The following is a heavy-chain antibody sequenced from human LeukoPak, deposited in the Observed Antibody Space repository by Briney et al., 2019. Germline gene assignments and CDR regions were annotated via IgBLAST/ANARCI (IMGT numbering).Heavy chain of an antibody. CDR2: IIPIFGTA. Sequence: SVKVSCKASGGTFSSYAISWVRQAPEQGLEWMGGIIPIFGTANYAQKFQGRVTITTGESTSTAYMELSSLRSEDTAVYYCARALPHYYDSTAFDYWGQGTLVTVSS. CDR1: GGTFSSYA. V-gene: IGHV1-69*05. CDR3: ARALPHYYDSTAFDY. D-gene: IGHD3-22*01. J-gene: IGHJ4*02.